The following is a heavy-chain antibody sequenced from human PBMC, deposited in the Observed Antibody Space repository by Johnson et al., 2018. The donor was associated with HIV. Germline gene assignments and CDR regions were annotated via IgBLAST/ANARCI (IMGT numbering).Heavy chain of an antibody. J-gene: IGHJ3*02. CDR3: ARGWLFLDAFDI. Sequence: VQLVESGGGVVQPGGSLRLSCAASGFTFSSYGMHWVRQAPGKGLEWVSYISSSGSTIYYADSVKGRFTISRDNAKNSLYLQVNSLRAEDTAVYYCARGWLFLDAFDIWGQGTMVTVSS. CDR1: GFTFSSYG. V-gene: IGHV3-48*04. CDR2: ISSSGSTI. D-gene: IGHD3-9*01.